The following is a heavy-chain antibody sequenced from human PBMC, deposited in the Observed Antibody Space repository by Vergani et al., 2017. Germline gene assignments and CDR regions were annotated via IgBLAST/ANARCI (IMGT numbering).Heavy chain of an antibody. CDR2: IYYSGST. V-gene: IGHV4-39*01. CDR1: GGSISSSSHF. CDR3: ASKRGACRAAYCHSYDF. D-gene: IGHD2-15*01. J-gene: IGHJ4*02. Sequence: QLQLHKSGPGLVKPSETLSLTCTLSGGSISSSSHFWGWLRQTPGKGLEWIGSIYYSGSTYYNPSLKSRVSISVDTSKNQFSLKLSSVTAADSAVYYCASKRGACRAAYCHSYDFWGPGTLVGVSS.